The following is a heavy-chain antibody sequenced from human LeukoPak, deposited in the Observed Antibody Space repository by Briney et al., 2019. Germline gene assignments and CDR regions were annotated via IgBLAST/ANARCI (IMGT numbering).Heavy chain of an antibody. CDR3: ARDQVMGSLAAAGNFDY. CDR2: INPNSGGT. D-gene: IGHD6-13*01. CDR1: GYTFTGYY. Sequence: ASVKVSCKASGYTFTGYYMHWVRQAPGQGLEWMGWINPNSGGTNYAQKFQGRVTMTRDTSISTAYMELSRLRSDDTAVYYCARDQVMGSLAAAGNFDYWGQGTLVTVSS. J-gene: IGHJ4*02. V-gene: IGHV1-2*02.